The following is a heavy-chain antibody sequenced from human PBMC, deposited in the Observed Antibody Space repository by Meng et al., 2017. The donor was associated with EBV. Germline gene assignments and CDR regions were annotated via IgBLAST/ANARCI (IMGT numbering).Heavy chain of an antibody. CDR2: IIPIFGTA. J-gene: IGHJ4*02. D-gene: IGHD6-13*01. CDR3: ARAEIAAAGRLDY. V-gene: IGHV1-69*06. Sequence: QVELVRSGAEVKKPGSSVKVAGKASGGTFSSYAISWVRQAPGQGLEWMGGIIPIFGTANYAQKFQGRVTITADKSTSTAYMELSSLRSEDTAVYYCARAEIAAAGRLDYWGQGTLVTVSS. CDR1: GGTFSSYA.